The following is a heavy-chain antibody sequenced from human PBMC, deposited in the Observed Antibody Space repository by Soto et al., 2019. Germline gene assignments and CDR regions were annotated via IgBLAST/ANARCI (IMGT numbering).Heavy chain of an antibody. CDR1: GFTFSSYG. D-gene: IGHD5-12*01. J-gene: IGHJ4*02. CDR3: TRPHSDGYEFDY. Sequence: QVQLVESVGGVVQPGRSLSISCAASGFTFSSYGMLWVRQAPGKGLEWVAVIWYHGSNKYYADSVKGRFTISRDNSKNTLYLQVNSLRAEDTAVYYCTRPHSDGYEFDYWGQGTLVTVSS. V-gene: IGHV3-33*01. CDR2: IWYHGSNK.